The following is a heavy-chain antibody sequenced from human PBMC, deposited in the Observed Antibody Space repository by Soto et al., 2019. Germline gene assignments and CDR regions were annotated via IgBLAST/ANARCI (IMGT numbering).Heavy chain of an antibody. CDR1: GFTFSDYY. V-gene: IGHV3-11*01. Sequence: GGSLRLSCAASGFTFSDYYMIWIRQAPGKGLEWVSYISSSGSTIYYADSVKGRFTISRDNAKNSLYLQMNSLRAEDTAVYYCARDWGCISTSCYPRPYYYYYGMDVWGQGTTVTVSS. J-gene: IGHJ6*02. CDR3: ARDWGCISTSCYPRPYYYYYGMDV. D-gene: IGHD2-2*01. CDR2: ISSSGSTI.